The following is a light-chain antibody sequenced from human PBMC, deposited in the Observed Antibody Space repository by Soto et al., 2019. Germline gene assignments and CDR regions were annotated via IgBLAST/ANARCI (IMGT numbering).Light chain of an antibody. V-gene: IGLV2-23*01. CDR3: CSYAGSSTPVV. Sequence: QSVLTQPASVCGSPGQSITISCTGTSSDVGSYNLVSWYQQHPGKAPKLMIYEGSKRPSGVSNRFSGSKSGNTASLTISGLQAEDEADYYCCSYAGSSTPVVFGGGTKLTVL. CDR1: SSDVGSYNL. J-gene: IGLJ2*01. CDR2: EGS.